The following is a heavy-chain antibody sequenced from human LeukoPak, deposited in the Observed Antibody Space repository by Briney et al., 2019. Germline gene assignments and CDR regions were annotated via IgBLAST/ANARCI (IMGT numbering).Heavy chain of an antibody. Sequence: SQTLSLTCAVSGGSNSSGGYSWSWIRQPPGKGLEWIGYIYHSGSTYYNPSLKSRVTISVDGSKNQFSLKLSSVTAADTAVYYCARAHGSGSYYNNWFDPWGQGTLVTVSS. V-gene: IGHV4-30-2*01. D-gene: IGHD3-10*01. CDR2: IYHSGST. CDR3: ARAHGSGSYYNNWFDP. J-gene: IGHJ5*02. CDR1: GGSNSSGGYS.